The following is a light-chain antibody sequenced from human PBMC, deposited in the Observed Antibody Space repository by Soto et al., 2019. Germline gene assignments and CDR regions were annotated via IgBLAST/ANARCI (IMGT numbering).Light chain of an antibody. CDR3: QSYDSSLSAVV. V-gene: IGLV1-40*01. CDR2: GNS. Sequence: QCVLTQSPSVSGAPGQRVTISCTGSSSNIGAGYDVHWYQQLPGTVPKVLIYGNSNRPSGVPDRFSGSKSGTSASLAITGLQAEDEADYYCQSYDSSLSAVVFGGGTKLTVL. CDR1: SSNIGAGYD. J-gene: IGLJ2*01.